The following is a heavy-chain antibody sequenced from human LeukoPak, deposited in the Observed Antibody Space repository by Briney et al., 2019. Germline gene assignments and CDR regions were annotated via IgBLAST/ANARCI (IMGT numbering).Heavy chain of an antibody. CDR3: ARDPSPRTSYYYYYMDV. Sequence: GGSLRLSCAASGFTVNNNYMSWVRQAPGKGLEWVSYIGSSSSTVHYADSVKGRFTISRDNANNSLYLQMNSLRAEDTAVYYCARDPSPRTSYYYYYMDVWGKGTTVTVSS. J-gene: IGHJ6*03. D-gene: IGHD2-2*01. CDR1: GFTVNNNY. CDR2: IGSSSSTV. V-gene: IGHV3-48*01.